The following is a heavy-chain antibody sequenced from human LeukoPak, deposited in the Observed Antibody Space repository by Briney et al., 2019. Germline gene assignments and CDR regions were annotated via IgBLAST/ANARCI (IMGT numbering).Heavy chain of an antibody. CDR1: GGTFSSYA. V-gene: IGHV1-69*04. CDR3: ARRGPITMVRGVKLEDY. D-gene: IGHD3-10*01. J-gene: IGHJ4*02. CDR2: IIPILGIA. Sequence: GSSVKVSCKASGGTFSSYAISWARQAPGQGLEWMGRIIPILGIANYAQKFQGRVTITADKSTSTAYMELSSLRSEDTAVYYCARRGPITMVRGVKLEDYWGQGTLVTVSS.